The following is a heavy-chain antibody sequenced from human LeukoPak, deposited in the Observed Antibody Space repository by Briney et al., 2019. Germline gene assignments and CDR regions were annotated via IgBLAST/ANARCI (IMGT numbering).Heavy chain of an antibody. CDR1: GGSISSYY. D-gene: IGHD2/OR15-2a*01. CDR2: ISDIGSI. J-gene: IGHJ4*02. V-gene: IGHV4-59*08. CDR3: AGHHPRNTVDF. Sequence: PSETLSLTCTVSGGSISSYYWSWIRQPPGKGLGWIAYISDIGSINYNPSPKSRVTISLDTSKNQFSLKLSSVTAADTAVYYCAGHHPRNTVDFWGQGTLVTVSS.